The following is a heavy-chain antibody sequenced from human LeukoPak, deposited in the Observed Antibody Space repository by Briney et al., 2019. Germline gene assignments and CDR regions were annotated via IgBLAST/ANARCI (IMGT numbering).Heavy chain of an antibody. Sequence: SETLSLTCTVSGGSISSYYWSWIRQPPGKGLEWVGYIYYTGSTNYNPSLKSRVTISVDTSKNQFSLKLSSVTAADTAGYYCARSGIVGYTFQSFDYWGQGTLVTVSS. J-gene: IGHJ4*02. CDR2: IYYTGST. CDR3: ARSGIVGYTFQSFDY. D-gene: IGHD1-26*01. CDR1: GGSISSYY. V-gene: IGHV4-59*01.